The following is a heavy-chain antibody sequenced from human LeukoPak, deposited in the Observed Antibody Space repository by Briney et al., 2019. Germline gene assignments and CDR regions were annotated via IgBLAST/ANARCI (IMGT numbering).Heavy chain of an antibody. D-gene: IGHD3-10*01. CDR3: ARDHYYGSGSLGYYMDV. CDR2: IKQDGSEK. V-gene: IGHV3-7*01. Sequence: GGSLRLSCAASGFIFSGYWMSWVRQAPGRGLEWVANIKQDGSEKYYEDSVKGRFTISRDNANNSLYLQMNSLRAEDTAVYYCARDHYYGSGSLGYYMDVWGKGTTVTVSS. J-gene: IGHJ6*03. CDR1: GFIFSGYW.